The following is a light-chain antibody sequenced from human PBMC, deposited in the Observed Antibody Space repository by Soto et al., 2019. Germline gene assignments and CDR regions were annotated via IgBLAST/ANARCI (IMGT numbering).Light chain of an antibody. V-gene: IGKV3-15*01. Sequence: EIMLTRSPATLSVSRGGRATLSWSASQSIRSNLAWYQHKPGQAPRLLIFGASSRATGIPARFSGSGSGTDFTLTISGLQSEDFAVYYCQQYHNWPPNTFGQGTKVDIK. CDR3: QQYHNWPPNT. CDR2: GAS. CDR1: QSIRSN. J-gene: IGKJ1*01.